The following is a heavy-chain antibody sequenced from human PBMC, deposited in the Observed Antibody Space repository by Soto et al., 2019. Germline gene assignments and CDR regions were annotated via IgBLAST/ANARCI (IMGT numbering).Heavy chain of an antibody. CDR1: GYTFTSYA. CDR2: INAGNGNT. J-gene: IGHJ5*02. D-gene: IGHD2-2*01. V-gene: IGHV1-3*01. Sequence: QVQLVQSGAEVKKPGASGQVSCKASGYTFTSYAMHWVRQAPGQRLEWLGWINAGNGNTKYSQKFQGRVTITRDTSASTAYMELSSLRSEDTAVYYCARDIVVVPAAIGKYNWFDPWCQGSLVTVSS. CDR3: ARDIVVVPAAIGKYNWFDP.